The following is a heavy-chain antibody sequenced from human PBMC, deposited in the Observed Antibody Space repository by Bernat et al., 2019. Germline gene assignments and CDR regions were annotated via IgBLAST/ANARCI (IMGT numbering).Heavy chain of an antibody. CDR1: GFTVSSNY. J-gene: IGHJ3*02. V-gene: IGHV3-66*02. CDR3: ARDTSGGGDAFDI. CDR2: IYTSGST. Sequence: EVQLVESGGDLVQPGGSLRLSCAVSGFTVSSNYMPWVRQAPGKGLEWVSVIYTSGSTYYADSVKGRFTITRDNSKNTLYLQMNSLRGEDTAIYYCARDTSGGGDAFDIWGQGTLVTVSS. D-gene: IGHD1-1*01.